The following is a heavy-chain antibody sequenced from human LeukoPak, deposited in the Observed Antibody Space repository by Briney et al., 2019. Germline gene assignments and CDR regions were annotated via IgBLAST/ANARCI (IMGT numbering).Heavy chain of an antibody. CDR3: ARASRIAVASFDY. J-gene: IGHJ4*02. CDR2: ISSSSSYI. D-gene: IGHD6-19*01. Sequence: GGSLRLSCAASGFTFSSYGMNWVRQAPGKGLEWASSISSSSSYIYYADSVKGRFTISRDNAKNSLYLQMNSLRAEDTAVYYCARASRIAVASFDYWGQGTLVTVSS. V-gene: IGHV3-21*01. CDR1: GFTFSSYG.